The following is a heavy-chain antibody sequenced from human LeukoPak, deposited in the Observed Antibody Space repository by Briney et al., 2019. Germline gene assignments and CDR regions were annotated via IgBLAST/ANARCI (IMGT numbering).Heavy chain of an antibody. CDR1: GGSISSYY. CDR3: ARGYHDFSGYWLSYFDY. D-gene: IGHD3-22*01. V-gene: IGHV4-59*01. CDR2: IYYSGST. J-gene: IGHJ4*02. Sequence: SETLSPTCTVSGGSISSYYWSWIRQPPGKGLEWIGYIYYSGSTNYNPSLKSRVTISVDTSKIQFSLKLSSVTAADTAVYYCARGYHDFSGYWLSYFDYWGQGTLVTVSS.